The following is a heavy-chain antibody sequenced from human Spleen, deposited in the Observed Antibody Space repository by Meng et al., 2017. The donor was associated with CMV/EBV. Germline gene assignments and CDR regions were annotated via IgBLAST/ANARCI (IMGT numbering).Heavy chain of an antibody. CDR3: VRGLIVPAATLDY. D-gene: IGHD2-2*01. J-gene: IGHJ4*02. CDR2: IDSSSSYI. V-gene: IGHV3-21*01. CDR1: GFTFYPYY. Sequence: ASGFTFYPYYMNWVRQAPGKGLEWVASIDSSSSYIYYADSVKGRFTISRDNTKDSLYLQMTSLRDEDTAVYYCVRGLIVPAATLDYWGQGTLVTVSS.